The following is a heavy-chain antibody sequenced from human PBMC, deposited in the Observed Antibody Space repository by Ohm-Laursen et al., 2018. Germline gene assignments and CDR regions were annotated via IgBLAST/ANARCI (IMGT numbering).Heavy chain of an antibody. V-gene: IGHV4-39*01. CDR1: GGSISSSSYY. J-gene: IGHJ3*01. D-gene: IGHD3-3*01. CDR3: ARAFWNGYNDAFDV. CDR2: IYYSGST. Sequence: TLSLTCTVSGGSISSSSYYWGWIRQPPGKGLEWIGSIYYSGSTYYNPSLKSRVTISVDTSKNQFSLKLSSVTATDTAVYYCARAFWNGYNDAFDVWGQGTMVTVSS.